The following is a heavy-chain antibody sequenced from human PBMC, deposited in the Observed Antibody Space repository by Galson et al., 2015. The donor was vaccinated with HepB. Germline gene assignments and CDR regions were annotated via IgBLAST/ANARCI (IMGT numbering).Heavy chain of an antibody. CDR3: ARDYGSGSYYYIDY. D-gene: IGHD3-10*01. J-gene: IGHJ4*02. CDR1: GYTFTSYG. Sequence: SVKVSCKASGYTFTSYGISWVRQAPGQGLEWMGWISAYNGNTNYAQKLQGRVTMTTDTSTSAAYMELRSLRSDDTAVYYCARDYGSGSYYYIDYWGQGTLVTVSS. CDR2: ISAYNGNT. V-gene: IGHV1-18*01.